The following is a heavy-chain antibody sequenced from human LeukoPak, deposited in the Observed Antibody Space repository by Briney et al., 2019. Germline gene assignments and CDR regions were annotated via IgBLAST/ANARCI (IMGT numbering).Heavy chain of an antibody. D-gene: IGHD2-21*02. CDR1: GYSFTSYW. CDR3: ARKPAYCGGDCYPGVAFDI. J-gene: IGHJ3*02. CDR2: IYPGDSDT. Sequence: GESLKISCKGSGYSFTSYWIGWVRQMLGKGLEWMGIIYPGDSDTRYSPSFQGQVTISADKSISTAYLQWSSLKASDTAMYYCARKPAYCGGDCYPGVAFDIWGQGTMVTVSS. V-gene: IGHV5-51*01.